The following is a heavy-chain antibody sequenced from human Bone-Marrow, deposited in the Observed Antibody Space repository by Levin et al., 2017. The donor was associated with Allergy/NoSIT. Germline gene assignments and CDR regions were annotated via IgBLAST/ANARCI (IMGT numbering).Heavy chain of an antibody. J-gene: IGHJ3*02. CDR1: GFNFSSYD. CDR3: ARERNSGYEDAFDI. D-gene: IGHD5-12*01. Sequence: GGSLRLSCAASGFNFSSYDMHWVRQAPGKGLEWVSTIGTAGHTYYPGSVQGRFTISRENAKNSLYLQMNSLRAGDTAVYYCARERNSGYEDAFDIWGQGTMVTVSS. CDR2: IGTAGHT. V-gene: IGHV3-13*04.